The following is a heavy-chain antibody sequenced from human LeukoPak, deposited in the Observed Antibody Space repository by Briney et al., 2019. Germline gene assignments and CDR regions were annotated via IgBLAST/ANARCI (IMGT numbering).Heavy chain of an antibody. D-gene: IGHD3-22*01. J-gene: IGHJ4*02. Sequence: PGGSLRLSCAASGFTFSSYDMHWVRQATGKGLEWVSAIGTAGDTYYPGSVKGRFTISRENAKNSLYLQMNSLRAGDTAVYYCARGRVSRYYYDSSGFDYWGQGTLVTVSS. CDR2: IGTAGDT. CDR3: ARGRVSRYYYDSSGFDY. V-gene: IGHV3-13*01. CDR1: GFTFSSYD.